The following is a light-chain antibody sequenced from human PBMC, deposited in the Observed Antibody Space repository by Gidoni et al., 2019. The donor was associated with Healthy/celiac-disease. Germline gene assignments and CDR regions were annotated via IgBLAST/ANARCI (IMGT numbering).Light chain of an antibody. CDR2: SNN. CDR3: AAWDDSLNGWV. V-gene: IGLV1-44*01. CDR1: SSHIGSNT. J-gene: IGLJ3*02. Sequence: QSVLTQPPSASGTPGQMVTSSCSGSSSHIGSNTVNWYQQLPGTAPKLLIYSNNQRPSGVPYRFSGSKSGTSASLAISGLQSEDEADYYCAAWDDSLNGWVFGGGTKLTVL.